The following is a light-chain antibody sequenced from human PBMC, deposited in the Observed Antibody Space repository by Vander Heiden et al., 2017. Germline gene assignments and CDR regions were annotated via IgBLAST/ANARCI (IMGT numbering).Light chain of an antibody. J-gene: IGLJ2*01. CDR2: EVA. Sequence: QSALTQPPSASGSPGQSVTISCTGTSSDIGAYNYVSWYQQHPGKAPQLMIYEVAKRPSGVPDRFSGSKSGNTASLTVSGLQADDEADYYCNSYEGSDNFVLFGGGTKLTVL. CDR3: NSYEGSDNFVL. V-gene: IGLV2-8*01. CDR1: SSDIGAYNY.